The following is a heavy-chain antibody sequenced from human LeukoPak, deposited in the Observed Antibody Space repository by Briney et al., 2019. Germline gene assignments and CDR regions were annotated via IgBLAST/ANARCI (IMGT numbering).Heavy chain of an antibody. CDR3: ARGKWGYYYDSSGYYYGFDY. Sequence: GGSLRLSCAASGFTFSSYSMNWVRQAPGKGLEWVSSINSSSSYIYYADSVKGRFTISRDNAKNSLYLQMNSLRAEDTAVYYCARGKWGYYYDSSGYYYGFDYWGQGTLVTVSS. V-gene: IGHV3-21*01. CDR1: GFTFSSYS. CDR2: INSSSSYI. D-gene: IGHD3-22*01. J-gene: IGHJ4*02.